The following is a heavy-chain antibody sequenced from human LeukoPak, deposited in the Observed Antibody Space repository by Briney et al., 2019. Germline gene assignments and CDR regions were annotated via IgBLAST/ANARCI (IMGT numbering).Heavy chain of an antibody. D-gene: IGHD3-9*01. V-gene: IGHV3-48*04. Sequence: GGSLRLSCAASGFTFSSYSMNWVRQAPGKGLEWVSYISSSSSTIYYADSVKGRFTISRDNAKNSLYLQMNSLRAEDTAVYYCARVWWDILTGYYFDYWGQGTLVTVSS. J-gene: IGHJ4*02. CDR3: ARVWWDILTGYYFDY. CDR2: ISSSSSTI. CDR1: GFTFSSYS.